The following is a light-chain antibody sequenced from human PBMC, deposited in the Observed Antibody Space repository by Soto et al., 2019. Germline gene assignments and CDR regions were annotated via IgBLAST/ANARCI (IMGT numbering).Light chain of an antibody. CDR2: AAS. Sequence: DIQMTQYPSSLSASVEDRVTITCRASQTIGTSLNWYQRKPGKAPNLLIYAASNLQSGVPSRFSGSGSGTDFTLTISSLQPEDSATYYCQQSYTTPLFTFGPGTKVDI. V-gene: IGKV1-39*01. CDR1: QTIGTS. CDR3: QQSYTTPLFT. J-gene: IGKJ3*01.